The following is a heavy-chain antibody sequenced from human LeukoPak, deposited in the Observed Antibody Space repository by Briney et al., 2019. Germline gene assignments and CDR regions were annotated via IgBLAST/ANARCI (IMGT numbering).Heavy chain of an antibody. Sequence: GGSLRLSCAASGFTFSSYSMNWVRQAPGKGLEWVSSISSSSSYIDYADSVKGRFTISRDNAKNSLYLQMNSLRAEDTAVYYCAGYCSGGSCYDWGQGTLVTVSS. CDR3: AGYCSGGSCYD. CDR1: GFTFSSYS. V-gene: IGHV3-21*01. J-gene: IGHJ4*02. D-gene: IGHD2-15*01. CDR2: ISSSSSYI.